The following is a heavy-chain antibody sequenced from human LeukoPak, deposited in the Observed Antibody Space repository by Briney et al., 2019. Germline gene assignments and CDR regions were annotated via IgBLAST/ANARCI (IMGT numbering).Heavy chain of an antibody. J-gene: IGHJ3*02. CDR2: ISAFNGNT. CDR3: ARGSSPDYGDYVRVDAFDI. V-gene: IGHV1-18*01. D-gene: IGHD4-17*01. CDR1: GYTFTSYG. Sequence: ASVKVSCKASGYTFTSYGISWVRQAPGQGLEWMGWISAFNGNTNYAQKLQGRVTMTTDTSTSTAYMELRSLRSDDTAVYYCARGSSPDYGDYVRVDAFDIWGQGTMVTVSS.